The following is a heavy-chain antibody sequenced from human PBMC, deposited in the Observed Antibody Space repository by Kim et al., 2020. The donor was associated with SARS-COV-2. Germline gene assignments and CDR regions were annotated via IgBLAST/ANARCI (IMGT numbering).Heavy chain of an antibody. CDR3: ATEAAQQWLVLNY. CDR2: IWYDGSNK. D-gene: IGHD6-19*01. CDR1: GFTFSSYG. J-gene: IGHJ4*02. Sequence: GGSLRLSCAASGFTFSSYGMHWVRQAPGKGLEWVAVIWYDGSNKYYADSVKGRFTISRDNSKNTLYLQMNSLGAEDTAVYYCATEAAQQWLVLNYWGQGTLVTVSS. V-gene: IGHV3-33*01.